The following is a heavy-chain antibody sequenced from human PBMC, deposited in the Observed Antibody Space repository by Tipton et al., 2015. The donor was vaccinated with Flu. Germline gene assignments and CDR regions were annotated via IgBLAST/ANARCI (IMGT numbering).Heavy chain of an antibody. D-gene: IGHD3-22*01. Sequence: GSLRLSCAASGFNFNTYAFNWVRQAPGKGLEWVSSIDTSGHAIYYADSVRGRFTISRDNSKNTLFLQMSTLRAEDTAMYFCATDPDAFYYDTWAVDIWGQETMVTVSS. V-gene: IGHV3-23*01. J-gene: IGHJ3*02. CDR1: GFNFNTYA. CDR2: IDTSGHAI. CDR3: ATDPDAFYYDTWAVDI.